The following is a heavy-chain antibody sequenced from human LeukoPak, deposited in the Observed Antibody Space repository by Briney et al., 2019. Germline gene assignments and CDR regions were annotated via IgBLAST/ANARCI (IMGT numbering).Heavy chain of an antibody. CDR1: GGSISSGDYY. D-gene: IGHD2-2*02. V-gene: IGHV4-30-4*01. CDR2: IYYSGST. CDR3: ARAVAPAAIYDFQFDY. J-gene: IGHJ4*02. Sequence: SETLSLTCTVSGGSISSGDYYWSWIRQPPGKGLEWIGYIYYSGSTYYNPSLKSRVTISVDTSKNQFSLKLSSVTAADTAVYYCARAVAPAAIYDFQFDYWGQGTLVTVSS.